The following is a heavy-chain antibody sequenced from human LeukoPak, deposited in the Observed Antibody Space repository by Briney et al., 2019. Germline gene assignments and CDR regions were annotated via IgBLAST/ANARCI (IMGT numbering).Heavy chain of an antibody. V-gene: IGHV3-23*01. D-gene: IGHD3-10*01. Sequence: GGSLRLSCAASGFTFSSYAMSWVRQAPGKGLEWVSASSGSGGSTYYADSVKGRFTISRDNSKNRLYLQMSSLRAEDTAVYYCAQGLFGEFMLGGQGTLVTVSS. J-gene: IGHJ4*02. CDR1: GFTFSSYA. CDR3: AQGLFGEFML. CDR2: SSGSGGST.